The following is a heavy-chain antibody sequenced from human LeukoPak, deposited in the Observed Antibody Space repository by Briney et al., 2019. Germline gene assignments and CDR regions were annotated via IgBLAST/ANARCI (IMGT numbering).Heavy chain of an antibody. CDR3: AKVGELAYCGGDCYRGFDF. CDR2: ISGGGGST. Sequence: GGSLRLSCAASGFTFSTYAMSWVRQAPGKGLEWVSTISGGGGSTYYADSVKGRFTISRDNSKNTLYLQMNSLRAEATAVYYCAKVGELAYCGGDCYRGFDFWGQGTLVTVSS. J-gene: IGHJ4*02. CDR1: GFTFSTYA. V-gene: IGHV3-23*01. D-gene: IGHD2-21*02.